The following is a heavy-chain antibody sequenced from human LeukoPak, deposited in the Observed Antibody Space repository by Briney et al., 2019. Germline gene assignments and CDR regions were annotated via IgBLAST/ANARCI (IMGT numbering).Heavy chain of an antibody. CDR1: GGTLSSYA. CDR2: IIPIFGTA. CDR3: ARVLGYYDSSGYYHMDAFDI. V-gene: IGHV1-69*05. D-gene: IGHD3-22*01. J-gene: IGHJ3*02. Sequence: ASVKVSCKASGGTLSSYAISWVRQAPGQGLEWMGGIIPIFGTANYAQKFQGRVTITTDESTSTAYMELSSLRSEDTAVYYCARVLGYYDSSGYYHMDAFDIWGQGTMVTVSS.